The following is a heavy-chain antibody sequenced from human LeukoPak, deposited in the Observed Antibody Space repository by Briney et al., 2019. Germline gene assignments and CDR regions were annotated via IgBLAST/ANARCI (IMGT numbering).Heavy chain of an antibody. Sequence: SGGSLRLSCAASGFTFSSYAMSWVRQAPGKGLEWVSGISGSGGSTYYADSVKGRFTISRDNSKNTLYLQMNSLRAEDTAIYYCATSWGPDTSAFRWGRDGMDVWGQGTTVIVS. V-gene: IGHV3-23*01. CDR3: ATSWGPDTSAFRWGRDGMDV. CDR2: ISGSGGST. J-gene: IGHJ6*02. CDR1: GFTFSSYA. D-gene: IGHD3-16*01.